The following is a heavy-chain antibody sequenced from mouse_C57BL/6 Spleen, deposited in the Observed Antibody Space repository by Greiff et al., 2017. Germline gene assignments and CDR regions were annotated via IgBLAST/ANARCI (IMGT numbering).Heavy chain of an antibody. V-gene: IGHV5-9-1*02. CDR2: ISSGGDYI. Sequence: EVKLMESGEGLVKPGGSLKLSCAASGFTFSSYAMSWVRQTPEKRLEWVAYISSGGDYIYYADTVKGRFTISRDNARNTLYLQMSGLKSEDTAMYYCTRRLTGAFDYWGQGTTLTVSS. CDR3: TRRLTGAFDY. CDR1: GFTFSSYA. D-gene: IGHD4-1*01. J-gene: IGHJ2*01.